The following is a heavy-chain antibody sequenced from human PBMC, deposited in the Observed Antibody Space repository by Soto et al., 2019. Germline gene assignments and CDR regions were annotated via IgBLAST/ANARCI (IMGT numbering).Heavy chain of an antibody. CDR3: ASGDFRQRYNWNPWDY. CDR2: IIPIFGTA. D-gene: IGHD1-20*01. CDR1: GGTFSSYA. J-gene: IGHJ4*02. Sequence: QVQLVQSGAEVKKPGSSVKVSCKASGGTFSSYAISWVRQAPGQGLEWMGGIIPIFGTANYAQKFQGRVTITADESTSTAYMELRSLRSEDTAVYYCASGDFRQRYNWNPWDYWGQGTLVTVSS. V-gene: IGHV1-69*12.